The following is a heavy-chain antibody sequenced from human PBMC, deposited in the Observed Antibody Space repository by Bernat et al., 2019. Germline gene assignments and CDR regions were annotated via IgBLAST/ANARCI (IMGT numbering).Heavy chain of an antibody. J-gene: IGHJ4*02. D-gene: IGHD7-27*01. CDR1: VFIFHAYV. CDR3: VRDNTNWAFDY. CDR2: ISHDSSAT. V-gene: IGHV3-43*02. Sequence: EVQLVESGGGVIQPGGSLRLSCAPSVFIFHAYVMHWVRQAPGMGLEWVSRISHDSSATSYADSVKGRFTISRDNSKNSLYLQMNSLRVEDTALYYCVRDNTNWAFDYWGRGTLVTVSS.